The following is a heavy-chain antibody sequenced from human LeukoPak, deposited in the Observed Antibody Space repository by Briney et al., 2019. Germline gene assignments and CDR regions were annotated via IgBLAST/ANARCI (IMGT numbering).Heavy chain of an antibody. CDR1: SGSISTSNYY. Sequence: SETLSLTCTVSSGSISTSNYYWGWVRQPPGKALEWIGNIFYSGSTYYSPSLKSRVTISVDTSKNQFSLKLSSVTAADTAVYYCARGTWGPWGSSSYYFDYWGQGTLVTVSS. D-gene: IGHD3-16*01. CDR3: ARGTWGPWGSSSYYFDY. V-gene: IGHV4-39*07. CDR2: IFYSGST. J-gene: IGHJ4*02.